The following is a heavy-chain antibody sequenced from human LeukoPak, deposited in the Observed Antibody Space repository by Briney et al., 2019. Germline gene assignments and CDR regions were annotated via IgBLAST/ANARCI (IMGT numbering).Heavy chain of an antibody. CDR3: TSEYCSSTSCYGLGYYYYYMDV. V-gene: IGHV3-73*01. D-gene: IGHD2-2*01. CDR2: IRSKANSYAT. J-gene: IGHJ6*03. CDR1: GFTFSGSA. Sequence: GGSLKLSCAASGFTFSGSAMHWVRQASGKGLEWVGRIRSKANSYATAYAASVKGRFTITRDDSKNTAYLQMNSLKTEDTAVYYCTSEYCSSTSCYGLGYYYYYMDVWGKGTTVTVSS.